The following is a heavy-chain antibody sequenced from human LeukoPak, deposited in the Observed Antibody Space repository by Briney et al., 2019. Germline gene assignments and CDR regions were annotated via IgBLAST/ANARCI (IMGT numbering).Heavy chain of an antibody. CDR1: GFTFSSYA. Sequence: SGGSLRLSCAASGFTFSSYAMHWVRQAPGKGLEYVSAISSNGGSTYYANSVKGRFTISRDSSKNTLYLQMGSLRAEDMAVYYCARASYYYDSSGYAFDYWGQGTLVTVSS. J-gene: IGHJ4*02. CDR3: ARASYYYDSSGYAFDY. V-gene: IGHV3-64*01. D-gene: IGHD3-22*01. CDR2: ISSNGGST.